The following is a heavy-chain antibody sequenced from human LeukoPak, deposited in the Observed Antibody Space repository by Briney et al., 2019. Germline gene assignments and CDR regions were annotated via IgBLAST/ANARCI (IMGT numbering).Heavy chain of an antibody. J-gene: IGHJ4*02. CDR1: GFTLGDYA. D-gene: IGHD2-15*01. Sequence: GGSLRLSCTASGFTLGDYAMSWVRQAPGKGLEWVAVIRSQAYGVTTQYAASVKGRFTISRDDSKSIAYLQMNSLKLEDTAVYHCARPGEGYCSGGSCYFFDYWGQGTLVTVSS. CDR3: ARPGEGYCSGGSCYFFDY. CDR2: IRSQAYGVTT. V-gene: IGHV3-49*04.